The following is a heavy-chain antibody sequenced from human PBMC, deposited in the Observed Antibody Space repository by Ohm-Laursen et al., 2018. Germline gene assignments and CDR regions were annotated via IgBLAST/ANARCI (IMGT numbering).Heavy chain of an antibody. CDR1: GFTVSSNY. J-gene: IGHJ4*02. CDR2: ISSSSSYI. V-gene: IGHV3-21*01. CDR3: ARFLVAGPDY. Sequence: SLRLSCSASGFTVSSNYMNWVRQAPGKGLEWVSSISSSSSYIYYADSVKGRFTISRDNAKNSLYLQMNSLRAEDTAVYYCARFLVAGPDYWGQGTLVTVSS. D-gene: IGHD6-19*01.